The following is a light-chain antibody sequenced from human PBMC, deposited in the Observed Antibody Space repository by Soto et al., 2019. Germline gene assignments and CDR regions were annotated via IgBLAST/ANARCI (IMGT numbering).Light chain of an antibody. CDR1: SSNIGSNT. CDR2: SNN. CDR3: AAWDDSLNGRV. J-gene: IGLJ2*01. Sequence: QTVVTQPPSASGTPGQRVTISRSGSSSNIGSNTVNWYQQLPGTAPKLLIYSNNQRPSGVPDRFSGSKSGTSASLAISGLQSEDEADYYCAAWDDSLNGRVFGGGTKVTVL. V-gene: IGLV1-44*01.